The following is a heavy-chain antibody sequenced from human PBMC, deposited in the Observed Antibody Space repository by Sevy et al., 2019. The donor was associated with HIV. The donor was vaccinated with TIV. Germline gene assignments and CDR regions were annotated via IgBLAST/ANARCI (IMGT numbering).Heavy chain of an antibody. CDR3: AVEMATTSFDY. CDR1: GFTFSSYA. D-gene: IGHD1-1*01. CDR2: ISYDGSNK. V-gene: IGHV3-30-3*01. J-gene: IGHJ4*02. Sequence: GGSLRLSCAASGFTFSSYAMHWVRQAPGKGLEWVAVISYDGSNKYYADSVKGRFTISRDNSKNTLYLQMNSLRAEDTAVYYCAVEMATTSFDYWGQGTLLTVSS.